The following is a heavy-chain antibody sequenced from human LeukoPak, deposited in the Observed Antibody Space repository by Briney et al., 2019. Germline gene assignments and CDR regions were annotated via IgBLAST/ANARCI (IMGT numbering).Heavy chain of an antibody. CDR3: ASPPSYYYETSGYSHDAFDL. V-gene: IGHV4-39*01. J-gene: IGHJ3*01. CDR2: ISHSGSA. Sequence: SETLSLNCTVSGGPLSSNTYYWGWIRQPPGKGLEWIGSISHSGSAYYNPSLKSRVSISVDTSMTQMSLKLSSVTASDTAVYYCASPPSYYYETSGYSHDAFDLWGQGTMITVSS. D-gene: IGHD3-22*01. CDR1: GGPLSSNTYY.